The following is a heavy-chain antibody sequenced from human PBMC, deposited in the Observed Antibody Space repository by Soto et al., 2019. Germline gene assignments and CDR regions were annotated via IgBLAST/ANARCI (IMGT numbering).Heavy chain of an antibody. CDR2: IYNSGST. J-gene: IGHJ4*02. Sequence: SETLSLTCTVSGDSITSNSYFWAWIRQPPRKGPWWGVSIYNSGSTYYNPSLKSRVTISVDTSKNQFSLKLSSVTAADTAVYYCARGSVVAATLFDYWGQGTLVTVSS. CDR1: GDSITSNSYF. D-gene: IGHD2-15*01. CDR3: ARGSVVAATLFDY. V-gene: IGHV4-39*07.